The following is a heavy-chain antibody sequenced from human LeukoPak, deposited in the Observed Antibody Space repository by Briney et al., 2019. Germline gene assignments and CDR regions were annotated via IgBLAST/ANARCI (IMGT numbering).Heavy chain of an antibody. CDR3: TRRLDE. J-gene: IGHJ4*02. D-gene: IGHD3-16*01. CDR2: INQDGSEK. Sequence: GGSQRLSCATSGFSFNNDWMDWVRQAPGKGLEWVANINQDGSEKNCLDSVKGRFTISRDNAQNSLYLQMNGLRVEDTAVYYCTRRLDEWGQGTLVTVSS. V-gene: IGHV3-7*01. CDR1: GFSFNNDW.